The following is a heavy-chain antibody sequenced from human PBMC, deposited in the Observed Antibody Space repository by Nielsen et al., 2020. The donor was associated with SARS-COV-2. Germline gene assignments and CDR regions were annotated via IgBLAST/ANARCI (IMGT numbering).Heavy chain of an antibody. CDR3: ARGPLVGGTTGYFFPS. D-gene: IGHD1-26*01. J-gene: IGHJ5*02. Sequence: SQTLSLTCAVYGGSFSGYYWSWIRQPPGKGLEWIGEINHSGSTNYNPSLKSRVTISVDTSKNQFSLRLTSVTAADTAVYYCARGPLVGGTTGYFFPSWGQGTLVTVSS. CDR2: INHSGST. V-gene: IGHV4-34*01. CDR1: GGSFSGYY.